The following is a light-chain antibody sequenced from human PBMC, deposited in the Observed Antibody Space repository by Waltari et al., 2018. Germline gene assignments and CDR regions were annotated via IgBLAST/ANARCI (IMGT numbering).Light chain of an antibody. CDR2: KAD. CDR1: SCSVSTTSY. CDR3: ALYMGSGIWV. J-gene: IGLJ3*02. Sequence: QTVVTQEPSLSVSPGGTVTLTCALSSCSVSTTSYATWYQQSPGQAPRTLVYKADSRSSGVPDRFSGSILGNKAALTITGAQADDESDYYCALYMGSGIWVFGGGTKLTVL. V-gene: IGLV8-61*01.